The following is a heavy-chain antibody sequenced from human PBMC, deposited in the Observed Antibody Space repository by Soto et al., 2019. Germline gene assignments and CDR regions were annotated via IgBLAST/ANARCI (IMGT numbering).Heavy chain of an antibody. V-gene: IGHV3-23*01. J-gene: IGHJ4*02. CDR3: ARRGPGTYFDY. D-gene: IGHD6-13*01. CDR2: ISGSGDST. CDR1: GFTFSSYA. Sequence: EVQLLDSGGGLVQPGGSLRLSCAASGFTFSSYAMNWVRQAPGKGLEWVSVISGSGDSTYYADSVKGRFTISRDNSKNTLYLQMNSLSDEDTAVYYCARRGPGTYFDYWGQGTLVTVSS.